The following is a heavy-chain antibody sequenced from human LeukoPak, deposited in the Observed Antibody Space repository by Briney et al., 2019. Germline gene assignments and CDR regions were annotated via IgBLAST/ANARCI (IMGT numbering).Heavy chain of an antibody. J-gene: IGHJ6*03. CDR2: IKQDGSEK. CDR3: ARVTSGYIIYYYYYYMDV. V-gene: IGHV3-7*01. D-gene: IGHD5-12*01. CDR1: GFTFSSYW. Sequence: GGSLRLSCAASGFTFSSYWMSWVRQAPGKGLEWVANIKQDGSEKYYVDSVNGRFTISRDNAKNSLYLQMNSLRAEDTAVYYCARVTSGYIIYYYYYYMDVWGKGTTVTVSS.